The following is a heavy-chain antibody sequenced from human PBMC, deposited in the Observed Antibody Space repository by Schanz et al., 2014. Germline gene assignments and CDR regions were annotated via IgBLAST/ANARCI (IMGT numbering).Heavy chain of an antibody. CDR3: AKDSTHIDIVLVPTAIDY. D-gene: IGHD2-2*01. V-gene: IGHV3-23*04. J-gene: IGHJ4*02. Sequence: EVQLVESGGGLVKPGGSLRLSCAVSGFTVSSNHMSWVRQAPGKGLEWVSGISGSGGSTYYADSVKGRFTISRDNSKNTLYLHMNTLRSEDTAVYYCAKDSTHIDIVLVPTAIDYWGQGTLVTVSS. CDR1: GFTVSSNH. CDR2: ISGSGGST.